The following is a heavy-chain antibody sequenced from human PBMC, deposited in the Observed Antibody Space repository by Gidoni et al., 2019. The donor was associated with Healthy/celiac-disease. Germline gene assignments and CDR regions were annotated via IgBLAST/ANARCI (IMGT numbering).Heavy chain of an antibody. D-gene: IGHD2-15*01. J-gene: IGHJ5*02. Sequence: QVQLQESGPGLVKPSETLSLTCTVSGGSISSYYWSWIRQPPGKGLEWIGYIYYSGSTNYNPSLKSRVTISVDTSKNQFSLKLSSVTAADTAVYYCARGYCSGGSCHEGWFDPWGQGTLVTVSS. CDR2: IYYSGST. CDR3: ARGYCSGGSCHEGWFDP. V-gene: IGHV4-59*01. CDR1: GGSISSYY.